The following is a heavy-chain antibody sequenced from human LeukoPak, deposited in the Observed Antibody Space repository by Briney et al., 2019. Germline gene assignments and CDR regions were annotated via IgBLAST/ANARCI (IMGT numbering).Heavy chain of an antibody. V-gene: IGHV4-39*01. CDR3: ARTRRAVAGTFDY. Sequence: ETVPLICTVSGGSISSSSYYWGRIRPPRGKGLEGIGSIYYSGSTNYNPSLKSRVTISVDTSKNQFSLKLSSVTAADAAVYYCARTRRAVAGTFDYWGNRVIVSVSS. D-gene: IGHD6-19*01. CDR2: IYYSGST. CDR1: GGSISSSSYY. J-gene: IGHJ4*03.